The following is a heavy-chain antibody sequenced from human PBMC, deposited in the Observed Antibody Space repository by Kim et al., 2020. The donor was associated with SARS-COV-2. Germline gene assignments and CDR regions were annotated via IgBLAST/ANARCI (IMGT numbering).Heavy chain of an antibody. CDR3: ARSYSGTYFAAFDI. V-gene: IGHV4-4*08. D-gene: IGHD1-26*01. Sequence: TPSLKSRVIISSDTSKNQFSLSLRSVTAADTAVYYCARSYSGTYFAAFDIWGPGTMATVSS. J-gene: IGHJ3*02.